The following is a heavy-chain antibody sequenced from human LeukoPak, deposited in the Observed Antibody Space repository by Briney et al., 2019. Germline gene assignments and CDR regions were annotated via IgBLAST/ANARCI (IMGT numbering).Heavy chain of an antibody. Sequence: GGTLRLSCAASGFTFRSYGMSWVRQAPGKGLEWVSYISSSGSTIYYADSVKGRFTISRDNAKNSLYLQMNSLRAEDTAVYYCAELGITMIGGVWGKGTTVTISS. D-gene: IGHD3-10*02. J-gene: IGHJ6*04. V-gene: IGHV3-48*04. CDR2: ISSSGSTI. CDR1: GFTFRSYG. CDR3: AELGITMIGGV.